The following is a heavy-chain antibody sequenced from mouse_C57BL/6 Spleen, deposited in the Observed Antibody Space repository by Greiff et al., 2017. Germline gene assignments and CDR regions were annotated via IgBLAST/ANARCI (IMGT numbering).Heavy chain of an antibody. CDR2: SRNKANDYTT. CDR3: ARDDTAQATWFAY. V-gene: IGHV7-1*01. Sequence: EVNVVESGGGLVQSGRSLRLSCATSGFTFSDFYMEWVRQAPGKGLEWIAASRNKANDYTTEYSASVKGRFIVSRDTSQSILYLQMNALRAEDTAIYYCARDDTAQATWFAYWGQGTLVTVSA. J-gene: IGHJ3*01. CDR1: GFTFSDFY. D-gene: IGHD3-2*02.